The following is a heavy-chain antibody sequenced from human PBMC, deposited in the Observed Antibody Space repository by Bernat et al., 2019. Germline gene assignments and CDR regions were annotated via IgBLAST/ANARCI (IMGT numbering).Heavy chain of an antibody. V-gene: IGHV4-34*01. CDR1: GGSFSGYY. CDR2: INHSGST. Sequence: QVQLQQWGAGLLKPSETLSLTCAVYGGSFSGYYWSWIRQPPGKGLEWIGEINHSGSTNYNPSLKSRVTLSVDTSKNQFSLKLSSVTAADTAVYYCARAKRRTGTTSWVTTAGEKKNAFDIWGQGTMVTVSS. J-gene: IGHJ3*02. CDR3: ARAKRRTGTTSWVTTAGEKKNAFDI. D-gene: IGHD1-1*01.